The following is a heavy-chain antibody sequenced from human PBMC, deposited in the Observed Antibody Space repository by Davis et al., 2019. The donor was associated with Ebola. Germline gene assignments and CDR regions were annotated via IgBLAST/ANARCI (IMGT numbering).Heavy chain of an antibody. CDR3: ASRQWLGVIDY. J-gene: IGHJ4*02. CDR1: GGSINTYY. Sequence: SETLSLTCTLSGGSINTYYWTWIRQPPGKGLEWIGYIYYSGSTNYNPSLKSRVTISVDTSKNQFSLKRSSVTAADTAVYYCASRQWLGVIDYWGQGTLVTVSS. D-gene: IGHD6-19*01. CDR2: IYYSGST. V-gene: IGHV4-59*01.